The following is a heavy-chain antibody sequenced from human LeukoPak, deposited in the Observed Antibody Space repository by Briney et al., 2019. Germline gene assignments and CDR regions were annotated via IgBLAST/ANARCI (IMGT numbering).Heavy chain of an antibody. D-gene: IGHD3-10*01. CDR3: ARLYYGSGSYYGYYYYGMDV. Sequence: PSETLSLTCTVSGGSISSSSYYWGWIRQPPGKGLEWIGSIYYSGSTYYNPSLKSRVTISVDTSKNQFSLKLSSVTAADTAVYYCARLYYGSGSYYGYYYYGMDVWGQGTTVTVSS. CDR2: IYYSGST. J-gene: IGHJ6*02. CDR1: GGSISSSSYY. V-gene: IGHV4-39*01.